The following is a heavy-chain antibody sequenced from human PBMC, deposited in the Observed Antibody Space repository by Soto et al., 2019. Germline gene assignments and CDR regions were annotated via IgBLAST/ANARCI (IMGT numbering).Heavy chain of an antibody. V-gene: IGHV4-59*01. CDR3: ARDSSDCISTSCPSLDYYYGMDV. Sequence: SETLSLTCTVSGASIINYYWAWIRQSPGRGLESIGYVSNTSTTTYNPSLKNRVTISVDASKSQFYLRLRSVTAADTAVYYCARDSSDCISTSCPSLDYYYGMDVWGQGTTVT. J-gene: IGHJ6*02. CDR2: VSNTSTT. CDR1: GASIINYY. D-gene: IGHD2-2*01.